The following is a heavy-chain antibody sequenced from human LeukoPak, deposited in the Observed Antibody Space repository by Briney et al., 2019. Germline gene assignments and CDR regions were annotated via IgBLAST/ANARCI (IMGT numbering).Heavy chain of an antibody. CDR3: ARGPTLRYFDWLPGAYYFDY. CDR1: GYTFTSYG. CDR2: SSAYNGNT. D-gene: IGHD3-9*01. Sequence: ASVKVSCKASGYTFTSYGISWVRQAPGQGLEWMGWSSAYNGNTNYAQKFQGRVTMTRNTSISTAYMELSSLRSEDTAVYYCARGPTLRYFDWLPGAYYFDYWGQGTLVTVSS. V-gene: IGHV1-18*01. J-gene: IGHJ4*02.